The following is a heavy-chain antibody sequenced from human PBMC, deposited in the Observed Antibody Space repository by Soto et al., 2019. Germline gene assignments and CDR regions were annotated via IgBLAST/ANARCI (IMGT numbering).Heavy chain of an antibody. V-gene: IGHV3-11*01. D-gene: IGHD3-22*01. CDR1: GFTFGDYY. CDR3: ARDTAFIASGLFDP. CDR2: ISSSGTTI. J-gene: IGHJ5*02. Sequence: LRLSCAASGFTFGDYYMSWVRQAPGKGLEWVSYISSSGTTIYYADSVKGRFTISRDNAKNSLYLQMNSLRAEDTAVYYCARDTAFIASGLFDPWGQGTPVTVSS.